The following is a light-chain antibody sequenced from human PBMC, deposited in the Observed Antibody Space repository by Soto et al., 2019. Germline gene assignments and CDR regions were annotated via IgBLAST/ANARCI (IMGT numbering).Light chain of an antibody. Sequence: DIQMTQSPSTLSASVGDRVTITCRASQSISRWLAWYQQKPGKAPKVLIFDAFILASGVPSRFSGSGSGTEFNLTNSSLQPDDFATYYYQHYNCYSSWTFGQGTKVEIK. CDR2: DAF. V-gene: IGKV1-5*01. J-gene: IGKJ1*01. CDR1: QSISRW. CDR3: QHYNCYSSWT.